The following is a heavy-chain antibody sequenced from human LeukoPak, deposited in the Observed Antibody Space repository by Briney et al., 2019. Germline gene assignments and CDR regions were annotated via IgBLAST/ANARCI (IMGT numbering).Heavy chain of an antibody. V-gene: IGHV3-23*01. Sequence: GGSLRLSCAASGLTFSNYVMSWVRQAPGRGLEGVSTISGNGGSTYYADSVKGRFTISRDNSKNTVYLQMNSLRAEDTAVYYCAKGLLYYYDSSGYYLDYWGQGTLVTVSS. D-gene: IGHD3-22*01. CDR2: ISGNGGST. CDR1: GLTFSNYV. J-gene: IGHJ4*02. CDR3: AKGLLYYYDSSGYYLDY.